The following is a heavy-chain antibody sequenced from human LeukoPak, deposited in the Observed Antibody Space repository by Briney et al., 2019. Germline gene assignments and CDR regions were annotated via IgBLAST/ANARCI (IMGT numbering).Heavy chain of an antibody. J-gene: IGHJ6*02. D-gene: IGHD6-13*01. V-gene: IGHV3-11*01. CDR3: TGYSSSWPYYYYYGMDV. Sequence: PGGSLRLSCAASGFTFSDYYMSWIRQAPGKGLEWVSYISSSGSTIYYADSVKGRFTISRDNAKNSLYLQMNSLRAEDTAVYYCTGYSSSWPYYYYYGMDVWGQGTTVTVSS. CDR1: GFTFSDYY. CDR2: ISSSGSTI.